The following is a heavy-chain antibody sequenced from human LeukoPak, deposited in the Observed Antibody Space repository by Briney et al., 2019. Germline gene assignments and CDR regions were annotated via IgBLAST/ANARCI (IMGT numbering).Heavy chain of an antibody. CDR1: GGSISSSSYY. CDR3: ARVGDSSGWNAFDI. J-gene: IGHJ3*02. V-gene: IGHV4-61*01. Sequence: SETLSLTCTVSGGSISSSSYYWSWIRQPPGKGLEWIGYIYYSGSTNYNPSLKSRVTISVDTSKNQFSLKLSSVTAADTAVYYCARVGDSSGWNAFDIWGQGTMVTVSS. CDR2: IYYSGST. D-gene: IGHD3-22*01.